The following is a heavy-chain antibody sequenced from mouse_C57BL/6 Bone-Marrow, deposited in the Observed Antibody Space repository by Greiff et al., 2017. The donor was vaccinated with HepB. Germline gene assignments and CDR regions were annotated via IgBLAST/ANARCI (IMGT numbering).Heavy chain of an antibody. V-gene: IGHV5-12*01. CDR1: GFTFSDYY. Sequence: EVQLVESGGGLVQPGGSLKLSCAASGFTFSDYYMYWVRQTPEKRLEWVAYISNGGGSTYYPDTVKGRFTISRDNAKNTLYLQMSRLKSEDTAMYYCARGRGGAMDYWGQGTSVTVSS. J-gene: IGHJ4*01. CDR3: ARGRGGAMDY. CDR2: ISNGGGST.